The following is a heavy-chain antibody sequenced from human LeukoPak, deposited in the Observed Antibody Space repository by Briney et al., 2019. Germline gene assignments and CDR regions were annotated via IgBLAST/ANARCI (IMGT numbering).Heavy chain of an antibody. V-gene: IGHV3-9*01. CDR3: AKDSHPYYYDSSGCYDLPHNWFDP. CDR1: GFTFDDYA. D-gene: IGHD3-22*01. J-gene: IGHJ5*02. Sequence: PGGSLRLSCAASGFTFDDYAMHWVRQAPGKGLEWVSGISWNSGSIGYADSVKGRFTISRDNAKNSLYLQMNSLRAEGTALYYCAKDSHPYYYDSSGCYDLPHNWFDPWGQGTLVTVSS. CDR2: ISWNSGSI.